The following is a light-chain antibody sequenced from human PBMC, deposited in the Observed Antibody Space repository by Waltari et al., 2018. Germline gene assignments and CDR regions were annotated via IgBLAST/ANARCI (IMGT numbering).Light chain of an antibody. CDR1: QSISNY. CDR2: AAS. Sequence: DIQMTQSPSSLSASVGDRVTISCRASQSISNYLNWYQQKVGKAPKLLIYAASNLQSGVPSRFSGSGSETDFTLTISSLQPEDFATYYCQQSYSSPYTFGQGTKLEI. V-gene: IGKV1-39*01. CDR3: QQSYSSPYT. J-gene: IGKJ2*01.